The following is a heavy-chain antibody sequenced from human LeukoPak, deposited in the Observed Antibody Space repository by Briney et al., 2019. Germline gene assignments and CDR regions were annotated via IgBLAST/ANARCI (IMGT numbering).Heavy chain of an antibody. CDR2: TSGSGGYT. D-gene: IGHD6-13*01. J-gene: IGHJ4*02. V-gene: IGHV3-23*01. CDR3: AKEAGERRQQQAADY. Sequence: GGSLRLSCAASGFSFSTYAMSWVRQAPGKGLEWDSSTSGSGGYTFYADSVKGRFTISRDNSKNTLYLQMNSLRAEDTAVYYCAKEAGERRQQQAADYWGQGSLVTVSS. CDR1: GFSFSTYA.